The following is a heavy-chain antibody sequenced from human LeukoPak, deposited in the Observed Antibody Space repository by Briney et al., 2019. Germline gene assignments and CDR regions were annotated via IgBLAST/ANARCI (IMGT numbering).Heavy chain of an antibody. CDR2: IRYDGSNK. CDR3: ATLATYYYDSSGYYDY. J-gene: IGHJ4*02. Sequence: GGSLRLSCAASGFTFSSYGMHWVRQAPGKGLEWVAFIRYDGSNKYYADSVKGRFTISRDNSKNTLYLQMNSLRAEDTAVYYCATLATYYYDSSGYYDYWGQGTLVTVSS. CDR1: GFTFSSYG. V-gene: IGHV3-30*02. D-gene: IGHD3-22*01.